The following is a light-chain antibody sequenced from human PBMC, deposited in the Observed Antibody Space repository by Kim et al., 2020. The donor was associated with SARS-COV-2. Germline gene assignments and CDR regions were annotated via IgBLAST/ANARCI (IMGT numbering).Light chain of an antibody. CDR2: GAS. V-gene: IGKV3-20*01. Sequence: APGERATLACRTIQSVSSSYLAWYQQKPGQAPRLLIDGASSRATGIPDRFSGSGSGTDFTLTISRLEPEDFAVYYCQQYGSSPWTFGQGTKVDIK. CDR3: QQYGSSPWT. J-gene: IGKJ1*01. CDR1: QSVSSSY.